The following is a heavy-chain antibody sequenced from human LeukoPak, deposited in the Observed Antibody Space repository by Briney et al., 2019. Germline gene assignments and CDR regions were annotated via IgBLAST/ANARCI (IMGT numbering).Heavy chain of an antibody. CDR3: ARGIVGGTIDY. V-gene: IGHV3-11*01. CDR2: ISSSGDSI. CDR1: GFTFSDYF. D-gene: IGHD1-26*01. J-gene: IGHJ4*02. Sequence: GGSLRLSCAASGFTFSDYFMSWIRQAPGKGLEWVSYISSSGDSIFYADSVKGRFTISRDNVKNSLYLQMNSLRVEDTAVYFCARGIVGGTIDYWGQGTLVTVSS.